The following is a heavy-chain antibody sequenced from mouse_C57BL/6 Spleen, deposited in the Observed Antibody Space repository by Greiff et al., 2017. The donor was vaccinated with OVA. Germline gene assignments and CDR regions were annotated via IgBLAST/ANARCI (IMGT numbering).Heavy chain of an antibody. CDR3: ARANDYGSSYASPWYFDV. CDR2: IDPSDSET. D-gene: IGHD1-1*01. J-gene: IGHJ1*03. V-gene: IGHV1-52*01. Sequence: QVQLQQPGAELVRPGSSVKLSCKASGYTFTSYWMHWVKQRPIQGLEWIGNIDPSDSETHYNQKFKDKATLTVDKSSSTAYMQLSSLTSEDSAVYYCARANDYGSSYASPWYFDVWGTVTTVTVSS. CDR1: GYTFTSYW.